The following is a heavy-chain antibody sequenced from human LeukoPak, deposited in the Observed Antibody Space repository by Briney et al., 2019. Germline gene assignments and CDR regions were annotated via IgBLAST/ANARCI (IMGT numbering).Heavy chain of an antibody. CDR2: IHYSGST. CDR1: GGSISSSIYY. CDR3: ARPSVFGSGDYFDY. J-gene: IGHJ4*02. D-gene: IGHD3-3*01. V-gene: IGHV4-39*01. Sequence: SETLSLTCTVSGGSISSSIYYWGWIRQPPGKGLEWIGSIHYSGSTYYNPSLKSRVTISVDTSKNQFSLRLRSVTAADTAVYHCARPSVFGSGDYFDYWGQGILFTVSS.